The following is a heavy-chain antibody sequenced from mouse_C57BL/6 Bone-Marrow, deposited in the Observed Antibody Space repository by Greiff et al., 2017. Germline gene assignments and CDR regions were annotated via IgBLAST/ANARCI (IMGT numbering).Heavy chain of an antibody. D-gene: IGHD2-3*01. CDR1: GYSITSGYY. V-gene: IGHV3-6*01. CDR2: ISYDGSN. CDR3: ARCDAWFAY. Sequence: ESGPGLVKPSQSLSLTCSVTGYSITSGYYWNWIRQFPGNKLEWMGYISYDGSNNYNPSLKNRISITRDTSKNQFFLKLNSVTTEDTATXYYARCDAWFAYWGQGTLVTVSA. J-gene: IGHJ3*01.